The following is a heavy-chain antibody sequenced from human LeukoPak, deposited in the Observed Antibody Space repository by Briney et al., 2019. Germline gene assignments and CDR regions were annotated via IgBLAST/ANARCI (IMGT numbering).Heavy chain of an antibody. CDR2: IYYSGST. CDR1: GGSISSYY. V-gene: IGHV4-59*12. J-gene: IGHJ3*02. CDR3: ARDKFRGSYYDTFDI. D-gene: IGHD3-10*01. Sequence: SETLSLTCTVSGGSISSYYWSWIRQPPGKGLEWIGYIYYSGSTNYNPSLKSRVTISVDKSKNQFSLKLSSVTAADTAMYYCARDKFRGSYYDTFDIWGQGTMVTVSS.